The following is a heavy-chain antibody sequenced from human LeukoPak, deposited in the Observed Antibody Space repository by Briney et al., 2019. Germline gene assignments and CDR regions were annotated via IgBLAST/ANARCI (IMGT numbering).Heavy chain of an antibody. CDR1: GFTFDNYG. D-gene: IGHD2-2*01. V-gene: IGHV3-30*03. Sequence: GRSLRLSCAASGFTFDNYGMHWVRQAPGKGLEWVAIISYDGSDKYYADSVKGRFTISRDNSKDTLYLQLNTLRGEDTAVYYCGRAQRGYFDCWGQGSLVTVSS. J-gene: IGHJ4*02. CDR2: ISYDGSDK. CDR3: GRAQRGYFDC.